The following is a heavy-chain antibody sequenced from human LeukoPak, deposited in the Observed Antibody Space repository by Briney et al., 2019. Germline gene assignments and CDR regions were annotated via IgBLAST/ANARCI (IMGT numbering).Heavy chain of an antibody. V-gene: IGHV3-23*01. J-gene: IGHJ6*03. CDR1: GFTFTTYA. Sequence: PGGSLRLSCAASGFTFTTYAMSWVRQAPGKGLEWVSSISGSGGSTYYADSVKGRFTISRDNSKNTLYLQMNSLRAEDTAVYYCAKHTSYYYYMDVWGKGTTVTVSS. CDR2: ISGSGGST. D-gene: IGHD3-3*01. CDR3: AKHTSYYYYMDV.